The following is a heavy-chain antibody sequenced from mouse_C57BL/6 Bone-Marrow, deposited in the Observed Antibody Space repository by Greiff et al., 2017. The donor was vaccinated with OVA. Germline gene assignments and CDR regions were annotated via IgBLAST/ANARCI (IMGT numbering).Heavy chain of an antibody. CDR1: GFTFSSYA. CDR2: ISSGGDYI. V-gene: IGHV5-9-1*02. D-gene: IGHD2-3*01. CDR3: TRDGYDAMDD. J-gene: IGHJ4*01. Sequence: EVMLVESGEGLVKPGGSLKLSCAASGFTFSSYAMSWVRQTPEKRLEWVAYISSGGDYIYYADTVKGRFTISRDNASNTLYLQMSSLKSEDTAMDYCTRDGYDAMDDWGQGTSVTVSS.